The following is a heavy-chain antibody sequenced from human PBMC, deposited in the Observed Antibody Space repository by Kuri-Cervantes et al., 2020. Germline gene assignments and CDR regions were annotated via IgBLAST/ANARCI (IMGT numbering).Heavy chain of an antibody. CDR2: IWYDGSNK. CDR1: GFTFSSYS. J-gene: IGHJ6*03. D-gene: IGHD6-6*01. Sequence: GGSLRLSCAASGFTFSSYSMNWVRQAPGKGLEWVAVIWYDGSNKYYADSVKGRFTISRDNSKNTFYLHMNSLRAEDTAVYYCAKYGRWTNYYMDVWGKGTTVTVSS. CDR3: AKYGRWTNYYMDV. V-gene: IGHV3-33*08.